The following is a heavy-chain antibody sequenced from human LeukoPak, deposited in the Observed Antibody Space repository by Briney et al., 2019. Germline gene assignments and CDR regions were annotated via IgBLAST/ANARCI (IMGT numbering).Heavy chain of an antibody. CDR2: ISSDGSTT. V-gene: IGHV3-74*01. CDR3: YTYDYDYGRYRDDFDG. J-gene: IGHJ3*01. D-gene: IGHD3-16*02. Sequence: GGSLRLSCAASEFTFSNYWMHRVRQAPGKGLVWVSRISSDGSTTSYAGSVKGRFTISRDNAKNTLYLQMNSLRAEDTAVYYCYTYDYDYGRYRDDFDGWGRGTMVTVSS. CDR1: EFTFSNYW.